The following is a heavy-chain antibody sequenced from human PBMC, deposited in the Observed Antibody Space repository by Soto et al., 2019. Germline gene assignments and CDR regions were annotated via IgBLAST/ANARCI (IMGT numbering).Heavy chain of an antibody. CDR3: ARDEQSSDWYKSDYYYYGMDV. CDR1: GYTFTSYG. V-gene: IGHV1-18*01. CDR2: ISAYNGNT. Sequence: ASVKVSCKASGYTFTSYGISWVLQAPGQGLEWMGWISAYNGNTNYAQKLQGRVTMTTDTSTSTAYMELRSLRSDDTAVYYCARDEQSSDWYKSDYYYYGMDVWGQGTTVTVSS. J-gene: IGHJ6*02. D-gene: IGHD6-19*01.